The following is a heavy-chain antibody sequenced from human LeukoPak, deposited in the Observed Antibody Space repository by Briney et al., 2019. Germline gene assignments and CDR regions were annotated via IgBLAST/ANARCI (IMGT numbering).Heavy chain of an antibody. CDR3: ATSTFYCSSTSCYVKAFDY. Sequence: ASVKVSCKVSGYTLTELSMHWVRQAPGKGLEWMGGFDPEDGETIYAQKFQGRVTMTEDTSTDTTYLELSRLRSEDTAVYYCATSTFYCSSTSCYVKAFDYWGQGTLVTVSS. D-gene: IGHD2-2*01. V-gene: IGHV1-24*01. CDR2: FDPEDGET. J-gene: IGHJ4*02. CDR1: GYTLTELS.